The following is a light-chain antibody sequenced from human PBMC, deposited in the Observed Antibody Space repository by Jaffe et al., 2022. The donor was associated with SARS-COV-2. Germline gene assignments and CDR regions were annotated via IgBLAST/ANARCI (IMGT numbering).Light chain of an antibody. CDR1: QSIRTSY. Sequence: EIVLTQSPGTLSLSPGERVTLSCRASQSIRTSYLAWYQQKSGQAPRLLIYGASDRATGIPDRFSGSGSGTDFTLTINRLEPEDFAVYYCHQYGISPYTFGPGTNLEIK. J-gene: IGKJ2*01. V-gene: IGKV3-20*01. CDR2: GAS. CDR3: HQYGISPYT.